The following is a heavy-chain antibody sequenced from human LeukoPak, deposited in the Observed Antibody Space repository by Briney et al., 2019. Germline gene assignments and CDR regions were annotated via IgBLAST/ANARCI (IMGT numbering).Heavy chain of an antibody. CDR2: INHSGST. D-gene: IGHD3-16*01. Sequence: SETLSLTCTVAGGSMSSYYWNWIRQPPGKGLEWIGEINHSGSTNYNPSLKSRVTISVDTSKNQFSLKLSSVTAADTAVYYCARGMRRGYFDYWGQGTLVTVSS. CDR1: GGSMSSYY. J-gene: IGHJ4*02. V-gene: IGHV4-34*01. CDR3: ARGMRRGYFDY.